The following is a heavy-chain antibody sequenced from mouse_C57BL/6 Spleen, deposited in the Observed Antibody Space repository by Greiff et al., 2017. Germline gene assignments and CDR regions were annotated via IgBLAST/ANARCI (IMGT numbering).Heavy chain of an antibody. CDR2: IDPSDSYT. CDR3: ASEGYDYGSSSWFAY. Sequence: QVQLQQPGAELVRPGTSVKLSCKASGYTLTSYWMHWVKQRPGQGLEWIGVIDPSDSYTNYNQKFKGKATLTVDTSSSTAYMQLSSLTSEDSAVYYCASEGYDYGSSSWFAYWGQGTLVTVSA. CDR1: GYTLTSYW. V-gene: IGHV1-59*01. J-gene: IGHJ3*01. D-gene: IGHD1-1*01.